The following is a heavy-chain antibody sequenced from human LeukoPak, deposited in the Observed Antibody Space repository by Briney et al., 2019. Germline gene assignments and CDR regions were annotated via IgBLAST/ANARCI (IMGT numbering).Heavy chain of an antibody. CDR1: GFTFSSYS. V-gene: IGHV3-21*01. CDR3: AKGTTREVYRNWFDP. Sequence: GGSLRLSCAASGFTFSSYSMNWVRQAPGKGLEWVSSISSSSSYIYYADSVKGRFTISRDNAKNSLYLQMNSLRAEDTAVYYCAKGTTREVYRNWFDPWGQETLVTVSS. CDR2: ISSSSSYI. J-gene: IGHJ5*02. D-gene: IGHD4-23*01.